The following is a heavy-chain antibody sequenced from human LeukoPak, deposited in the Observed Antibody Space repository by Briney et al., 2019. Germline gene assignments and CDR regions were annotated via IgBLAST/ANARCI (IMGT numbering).Heavy chain of an antibody. D-gene: IGHD3-16*01. V-gene: IGHV3-74*01. Sequence: GGSLRLSCAASGITLSGYWMHWLRQAPGKGLVWVSRINFDGSDTGYADFVKGRFTISRDNAKNTLSLQMNSLRAEDTAVYYCTRSLMDWGQGIRVTVSS. CDR3: TRSLMD. J-gene: IGHJ4*02. CDR2: INFDGSDT. CDR1: GITLSGYW.